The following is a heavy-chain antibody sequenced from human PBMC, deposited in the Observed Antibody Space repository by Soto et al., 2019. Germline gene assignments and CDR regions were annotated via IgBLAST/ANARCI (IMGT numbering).Heavy chain of an antibody. CDR1: GFSLTTRSMC. V-gene: IGHV2-70*01. D-gene: IGHD3-3*01. Sequence: SGPTLVNPKQTLTLTCPLSGFSLTTRSMCVSWIRQSPGKALEWLALIDWDGDTYYSTSLKTRLTISRDTSTNQVVLTMTNLDPADTATYFCARSLNYDFWTGYFFDFWGQGALGTSPQ. J-gene: IGHJ4*02. CDR3: ARSLNYDFWTGYFFDF. CDR2: IDWDGDT.